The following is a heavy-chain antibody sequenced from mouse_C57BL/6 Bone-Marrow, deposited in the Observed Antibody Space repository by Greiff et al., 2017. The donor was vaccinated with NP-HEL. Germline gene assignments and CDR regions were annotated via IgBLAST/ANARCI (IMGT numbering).Heavy chain of an antibody. V-gene: IGHV5-17*01. J-gene: IGHJ4*01. CDR3: AKLYGSSYGAMDY. CDR1: GFTFSDYG. D-gene: IGHD1-1*01. CDR2: ISSGSSTI. Sequence: EVQLVESGGGLVKPGGSLKLSCAASGFTFSDYGMHWVRQAPEKGLEWVAYISSGSSTIYYADTVKGRFTISRDNGKNTLFLQMTSLRSEDTAMYYCAKLYGSSYGAMDYWGQGTSVTVSS.